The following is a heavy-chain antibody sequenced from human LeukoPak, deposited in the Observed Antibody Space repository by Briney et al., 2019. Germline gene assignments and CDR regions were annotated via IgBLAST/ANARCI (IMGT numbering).Heavy chain of an antibody. CDR3: ARGTVVTPGMDV. J-gene: IGHJ6*02. Sequence: GWALTLSCAASGFTFSRYWMNWVRQAPGKGLEWVANIKQDGSEKYYVDTVKGRFTISRDNAKNALYLQMNSLIAEDTAVYYCARGTVVTPGMDVWGRGTTVTVSS. D-gene: IGHD4-23*01. V-gene: IGHV3-7*01. CDR2: IKQDGSEK. CDR1: GFTFSRYW.